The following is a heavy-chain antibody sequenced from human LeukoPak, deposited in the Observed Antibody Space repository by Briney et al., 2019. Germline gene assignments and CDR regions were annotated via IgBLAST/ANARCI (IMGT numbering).Heavy chain of an antibody. Sequence: ASVKVSFKASGYTFTSYYMHWVRQAPGQGLEWMGMINPSGGNTSYEQKFQGRVTMTRDTSTRTVYMELSTLRSEDKAVYYCARAEVAGRTKTFDYWGQGTLVTVSS. D-gene: IGHD6-19*01. CDR1: GYTFTSYY. CDR2: INPSGGNT. CDR3: ARAEVAGRTKTFDY. J-gene: IGHJ4*02. V-gene: IGHV1-46*01.